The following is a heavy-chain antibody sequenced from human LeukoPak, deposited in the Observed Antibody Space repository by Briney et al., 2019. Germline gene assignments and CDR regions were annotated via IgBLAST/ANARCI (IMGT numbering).Heavy chain of an antibody. CDR3: ARDYCSGTSCYFDY. D-gene: IGHD2-2*01. J-gene: IGHJ4*02. Sequence: EASVKVSCKASGYTFTSYDINWVRQTTGQGLEWMGWMNPNSGNTGYAQKFQGRVTMTRDTSINTAYMELSSLRSDDTAVYYCARDYCSGTSCYFDYWGQGTLVTVSS. CDR2: MNPNSGNT. CDR1: GYTFTSYD. V-gene: IGHV1-8*01.